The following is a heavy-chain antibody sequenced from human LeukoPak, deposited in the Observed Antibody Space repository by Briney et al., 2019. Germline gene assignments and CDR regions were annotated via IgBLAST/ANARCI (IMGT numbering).Heavy chain of an antibody. CDR2: IIPIFGTA. J-gene: IGHJ3*02. CDR1: GGTFTSYA. CDR3: ARDLAGVVVPI. V-gene: IGHV1-69*13. Sequence: ASVKVSCKASGGTFTSYAISWVRQAPGQGLEWMGGIIPIFGTANYAQKFQGRVTITADESTSTAYMELSSLRSEDTAVYYCARDLAGVVVPIWGQGTMVTVSS. D-gene: IGHD2-2*01.